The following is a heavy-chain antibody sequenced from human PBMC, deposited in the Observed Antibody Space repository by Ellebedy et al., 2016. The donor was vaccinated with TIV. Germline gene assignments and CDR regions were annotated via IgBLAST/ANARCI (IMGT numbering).Heavy chain of an antibody. CDR2: IYTVGET. J-gene: IGHJ4*02. Sequence: GESLKISCTASGFTFRSYSMNWVRQAPGKGLEWVSVIYTVGETYYADSVKGRFTVTRDNSKNTLYLQMNSLSAEDTAVYYCATDPDGVYGDTSAYWGRGTLVTVSS. D-gene: IGHD4-17*01. V-gene: IGHV3-53*01. CDR3: ATDPDGVYGDTSAY. CDR1: GFTFRSYS.